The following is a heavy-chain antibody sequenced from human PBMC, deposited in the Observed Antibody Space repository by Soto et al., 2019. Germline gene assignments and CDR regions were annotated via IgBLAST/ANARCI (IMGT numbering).Heavy chain of an antibody. CDR2: ISAYNGNT. V-gene: IGHV1-18*01. CDR3: AREKTPCAFDI. CDR1: GFTFTSFG. J-gene: IGHJ3*02. Sequence: GASVKVSRKASGFTFTSFGISWVRQAPGQGLEWMGWISAYNGNTNYAQKLQGRVTMTTDTSTSTAYMELRSLRSDDTAVYYCAREKTPCAFDIWGQGTMVTVSS.